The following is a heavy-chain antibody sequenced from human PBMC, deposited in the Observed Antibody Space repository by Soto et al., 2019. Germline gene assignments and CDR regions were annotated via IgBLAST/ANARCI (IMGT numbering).Heavy chain of an antibody. CDR2: ISTTGSTI. CDR1: GFTFNNYY. CDR3: ARTGYYYVGAFDT. V-gene: IGHV3-11*01. J-gene: IGHJ3*02. D-gene: IGHD3-22*01. Sequence: QVQLVESGGALVKPGGSLRLSCAASGFTFNNYYMAWIRQAPGRGLEWVSYISTTGSTIDYPDSLRGRFTISRDNARRSLDLEIDSLRAEDTAIYYCARTGYYYVGAFDTWGQGTVVTVSS.